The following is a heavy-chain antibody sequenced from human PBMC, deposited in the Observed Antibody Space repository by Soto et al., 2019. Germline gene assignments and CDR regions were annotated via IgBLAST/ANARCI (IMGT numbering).Heavy chain of an antibody. Sequence: GESLKISCNGSGYSFASHWVACVRQIPEKGLEWIGTIYPGDSDTKYSSAFRGHVTISADTSVSTAHLQWRSLEATDSAIYYCERYNGSYWHYLDLWGQGTMVNVSS. D-gene: IGHD1-26*01. J-gene: IGHJ4*02. V-gene: IGHV5-51*01. CDR1: GYSFASHW. CDR3: ERYNGSYWHYLDL. CDR2: IYPGDSDT.